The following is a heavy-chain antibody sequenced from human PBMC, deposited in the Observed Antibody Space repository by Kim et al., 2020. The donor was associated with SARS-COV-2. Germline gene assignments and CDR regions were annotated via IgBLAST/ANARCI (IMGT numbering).Heavy chain of an antibody. V-gene: IGHV3-23*05. Sequence: GGSLRLSCAVSGLTFNNYPMSWVRQAPGRGLEWVSTIHSSGDTYYADSLKGRFTISRDNSKNTLYLQMDSLRAEDTAKYYCAKQDTLVRGILLYDFWGQGTLVTVSS. CDR1: GLTFNNYP. J-gene: IGHJ4*02. D-gene: IGHD3-10*01. CDR3: AKQDTLVRGILLYDF. CDR2: IHSSGDT.